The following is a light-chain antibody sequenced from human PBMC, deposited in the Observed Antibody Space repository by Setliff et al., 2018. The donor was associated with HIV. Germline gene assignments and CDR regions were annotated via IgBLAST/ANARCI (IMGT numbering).Light chain of an antibody. J-gene: IGLJ1*01. CDR2: EVG. CDR1: SSDVGGYNY. Sequence: QSALPQPASVSGSPGQSITISCTGTSSDVGGYNYVSWYQQHPGKAPKVMIYEVGNRPSGVSNRFSGSKSGNTASLTISGLQAEDEADYHCASYTSSYTLVFGTGTKVTVL. V-gene: IGLV2-14*01. CDR3: ASYTSSYTLV.